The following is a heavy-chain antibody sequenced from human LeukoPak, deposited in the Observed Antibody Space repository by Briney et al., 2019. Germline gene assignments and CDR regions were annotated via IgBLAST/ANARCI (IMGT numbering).Heavy chain of an antibody. D-gene: IGHD3-10*01. CDR1: GFTFSSYS. Sequence: GGSLRLSCAASGFTFSSYSLNWVRQAPGEGLEWVSSISSTSEYIHYADSVKGRFTISRDNAKNSLSLQMNSLRAEDTAVYYCARRILWFGELYAFDYWGQGTLVTVSS. V-gene: IGHV3-21*01. J-gene: IGHJ4*02. CDR2: ISSTSEYI. CDR3: ARRILWFGELYAFDY.